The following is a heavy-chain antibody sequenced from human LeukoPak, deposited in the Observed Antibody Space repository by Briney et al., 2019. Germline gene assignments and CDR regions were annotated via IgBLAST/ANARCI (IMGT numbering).Heavy chain of an antibody. CDR2: ISAYNGNT. V-gene: IGHV1-18*01. CDR3: ASSYCSSTSCYGPTDY. Sequence: GASVKVSCKASGYTLTSYGISWVRQAPGQGLEWMGWISAYNGNTNYAQKLQGRVTMTTDTSTSTAYMELRSLRSDDTAVYYCASSYCSSTSCYGPTDYWGQGTLVTVSS. J-gene: IGHJ4*02. CDR1: GYTLTSYG. D-gene: IGHD2-2*01.